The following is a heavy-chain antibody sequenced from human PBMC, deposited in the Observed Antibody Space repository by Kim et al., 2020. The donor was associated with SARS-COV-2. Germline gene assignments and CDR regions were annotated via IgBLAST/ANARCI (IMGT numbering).Heavy chain of an antibody. Sequence: GGSLRLSCAASGFTFSSYGMHWVRQAPGRGLEWVAVISYDGSNKYYVDSVKGRFTISRDNAKNTLYLQMNSLRAEDTAVYYCAKDQGSGKGGYYYYGRAV. D-gene: IGHD3-10*01. CDR3: AKDQGSGKGGYYYYGRAV. V-gene: IGHV3-30*18. J-gene: IGHJ6*01. CDR1: GFTFSSYG. CDR2: ISYDGSNK.